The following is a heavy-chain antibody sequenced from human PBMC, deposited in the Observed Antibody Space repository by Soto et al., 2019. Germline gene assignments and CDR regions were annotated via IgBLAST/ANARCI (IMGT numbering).Heavy chain of an antibody. CDR1: GYTSSSFD. CDR3: TRRTIAHWYFDL. V-gene: IGHV1-8*01. CDR2: MNGDSGNT. Sequence: GASVKVSCKASGYTSSSFDINWVRQATGQGLEWMGWMNGDSGNTGYAQKFQGRVTMTRDTSMSTAYMELSSLTSEDTAVYYCTRRTIAHWYFDLWGRGTLVTVSS. J-gene: IGHJ2*01. D-gene: IGHD1-1*01.